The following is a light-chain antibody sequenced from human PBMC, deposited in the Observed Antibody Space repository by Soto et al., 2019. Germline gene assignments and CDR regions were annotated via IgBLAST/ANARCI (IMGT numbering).Light chain of an antibody. CDR1: QSVSSSY. CDR3: QQFGGSRWT. V-gene: IGKV3-20*01. Sequence: EIVLTHSPCTLSLAPCEIATRSCVASQSVSSSYLAWYQQKPGQAPRLLIYGAFSRATGIPDRFSGSGSGTDFTLTISGLEPEDFAVYYCQQFGGSRWTFGQGTKVDIK. J-gene: IGKJ1*01. CDR2: GAF.